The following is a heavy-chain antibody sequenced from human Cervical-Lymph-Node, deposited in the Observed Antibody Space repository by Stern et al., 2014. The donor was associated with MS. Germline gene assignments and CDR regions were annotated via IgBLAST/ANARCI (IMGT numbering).Heavy chain of an antibody. D-gene: IGHD5-24*01. CDR2: IYTTGHT. J-gene: IGHJ6*02. CDR1: GGSMRSGTYF. Sequence: QVQLQESGPGLVKPSQTLSLTCSVSGGSMRSGTYFWSWMRQPAGKELEWIGHIYTTGHTNYNPSLKSRVSISRDKPKGLFSLNLTSVTAADTAVYYCARALARWLENDYYSYYGMDVWGPGTTVTVSS. CDR3: ARALARWLENDYYSYYGMDV. V-gene: IGHV4-61*02.